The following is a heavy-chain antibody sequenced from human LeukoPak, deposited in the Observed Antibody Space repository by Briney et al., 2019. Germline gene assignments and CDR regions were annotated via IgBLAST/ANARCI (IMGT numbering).Heavy chain of an antibody. D-gene: IGHD2-15*01. Sequence: GESLKISCKGSGYSFASSWIGWVRQMPGKGLEWRGILYPGDSDTRYSPSFQGQVAIPADKSISTAYLHWTTLKASDPAMNYCAKRCSCGSCFQCYCKDVRGQGTKATVS. V-gene: IGHV5-51*01. CDR2: LYPGDSDT. CDR3: AKRCSCGSCFQCYCKDV. J-gene: IGHJ6*02. CDR1: GYSFASSW.